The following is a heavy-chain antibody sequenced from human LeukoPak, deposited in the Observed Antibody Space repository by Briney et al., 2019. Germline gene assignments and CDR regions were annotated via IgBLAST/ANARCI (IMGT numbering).Heavy chain of an antibody. CDR3: ARSYDSSGYYHLKYAFDI. CDR1: GGSISSYY. D-gene: IGHD3-22*01. J-gene: IGHJ3*02. CDR2: IYYSGST. Sequence: SETLSLTCTVSGGSISSYYWSWIRQPPGKGLEWIGYIYYSGSTNYNPSLKSRVTISVDTSKNQFSLKLSSVTAADTAVYYCARSYDSSGYYHLKYAFDIWGQGTMVTVFS. V-gene: IGHV4-59*01.